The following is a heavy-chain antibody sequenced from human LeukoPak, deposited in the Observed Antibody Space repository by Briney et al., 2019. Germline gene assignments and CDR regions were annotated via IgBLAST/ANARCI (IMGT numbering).Heavy chain of an antibody. Sequence: ASVKVSCKASGYTFTSYDINWVRQATGQWLEWMGWMNPNSGNTGYAQKFQGRVTMTRNTSISTAYMELSSLRSEDTAVYYCARGVRHCSGGSCYVYYMDVWGKGTTVTVSS. V-gene: IGHV1-8*01. J-gene: IGHJ6*03. D-gene: IGHD2-15*01. CDR3: ARGVRHCSGGSCYVYYMDV. CDR1: GYTFTSYD. CDR2: MNPNSGNT.